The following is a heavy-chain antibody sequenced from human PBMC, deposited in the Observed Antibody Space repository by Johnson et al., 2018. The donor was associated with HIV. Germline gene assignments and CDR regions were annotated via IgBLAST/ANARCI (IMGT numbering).Heavy chain of an antibody. Sequence: VHLVESGGGVVQPGESLRLSCAPSGFTFSRHPMHWVRQAPGKGLEHVATIASLGDNTYYADSVKGRFTISRDNFKNMLYLQMGSLRPDDTAVYYCARRRDTLNIWQESFDVWGQGTVVTVSS. CDR2: IASLGDNT. V-gene: IGHV3-64*07. D-gene: IGHD5-18*01. CDR1: GFTFSRHP. J-gene: IGHJ3*01. CDR3: ARRRDTLNIWQESFDV.